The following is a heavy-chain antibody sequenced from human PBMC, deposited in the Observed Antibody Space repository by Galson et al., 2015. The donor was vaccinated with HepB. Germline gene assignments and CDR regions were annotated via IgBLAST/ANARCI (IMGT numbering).Heavy chain of an antibody. V-gene: IGHV6-1*01. CDR2: TYYRSKWYN. CDR1: GDSVSSNSAT. D-gene: IGHD6-19*01. CDR3: ARVSRLGSSGSIGY. J-gene: IGHJ4*02. Sequence: CAISGDSVSSNSATWNWIRQSPSRGLEWLGRTYYRSKWYNDYAVSVKSRITINPDTSKNQFSLQLNSVTPEDTAVYYCARVSRLGSSGSIGYWGQGTLVTVSS.